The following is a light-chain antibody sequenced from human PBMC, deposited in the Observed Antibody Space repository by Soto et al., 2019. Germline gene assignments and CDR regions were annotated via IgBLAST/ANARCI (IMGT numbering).Light chain of an antibody. V-gene: IGKV3-20*01. CDR1: QSVIGNY. J-gene: IGKJ1*01. Sequence: EIVLTQSPATLSLSPGERATLSCRASQSVIGNYLAWYRQKPGQTPRLLIFGASRRATGIPDRFSGSGSGTDFTLTISGLEPEDFAVYYCQHYLDSPWAFGQGTKVEIK. CDR2: GAS. CDR3: QHYLDSPWA.